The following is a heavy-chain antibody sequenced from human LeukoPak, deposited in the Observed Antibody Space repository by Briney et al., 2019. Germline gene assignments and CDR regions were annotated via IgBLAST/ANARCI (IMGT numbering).Heavy chain of an antibody. CDR2: ISSSGSTT. Sequence: GGSLRLSCVVSGFTFSNYEMNWVRQAPGKGLEWVSYISSSGSTTYYADSVKGRFTISRDNAKNSLYLQMNSLRAEDTAVYYCARGRGGFWGQGTLVTVSS. V-gene: IGHV3-48*03. J-gene: IGHJ4*02. CDR3: ARGRGGF. CDR1: GFTFSNYE. D-gene: IGHD3-16*01.